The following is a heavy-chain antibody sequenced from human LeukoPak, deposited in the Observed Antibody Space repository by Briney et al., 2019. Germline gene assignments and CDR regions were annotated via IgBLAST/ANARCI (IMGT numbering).Heavy chain of an antibody. Sequence: GGSLRLSCAASGFTFSDYNMRWIRQAPGKGLEWVSSISRSGSTKYYADSVKGRFTISRDNAKNSLFLQMNSLRAEDTAVYYCARARRDCSGGSCYSYYFDFWGQGTLVTVSS. D-gene: IGHD2-15*01. V-gene: IGHV3-11*01. CDR1: GFTFSDYN. CDR2: ISRSGSTK. CDR3: ARARRDCSGGSCYSYYFDF. J-gene: IGHJ4*02.